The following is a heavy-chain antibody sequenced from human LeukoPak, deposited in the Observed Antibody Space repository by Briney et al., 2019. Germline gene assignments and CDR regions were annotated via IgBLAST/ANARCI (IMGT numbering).Heavy chain of an antibody. CDR3: ARVVSSSWSYYFDY. Sequence: SETLSLTCTVSGYSISSGYYWGWIRQPPGKGLAWIGSLYHSGSTYYNPSLKSRVTTSVDTSKNQFSLSLRFVTAADTALYYCARVVSSSWSYYFDYWGQGTLVTVSS. CDR2: LYHSGST. J-gene: IGHJ4*02. V-gene: IGHV4-38-2*02. CDR1: GYSISSGYY. D-gene: IGHD6-13*01.